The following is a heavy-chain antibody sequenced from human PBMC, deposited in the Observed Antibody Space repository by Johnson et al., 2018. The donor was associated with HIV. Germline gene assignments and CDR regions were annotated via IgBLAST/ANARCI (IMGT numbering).Heavy chain of an antibody. CDR2: INWNGGST. D-gene: IGHD3-22*01. J-gene: IGHJ3*02. V-gene: IGHV3-20*04. CDR1: GFTFDDYG. CDR3: TTDLGYYDSSGDAFDI. Sequence: MLLVESGGGVVRPGGSLRLSCAASGFTFDDYGMSWVRQAPGKGLEWVSGINWNGGSTGYADSVKGRFTISRDNAKNSLYLQMNSLKTEDTAVYYCTTDLGYYDSSGDAFDIWGQGTMVTVSS.